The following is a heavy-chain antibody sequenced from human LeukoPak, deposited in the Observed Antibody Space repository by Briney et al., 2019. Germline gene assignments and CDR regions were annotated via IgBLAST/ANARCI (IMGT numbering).Heavy chain of an antibody. J-gene: IGHJ3*02. CDR3: ARARPLSAFDI. V-gene: IGHV3-53*01. CDR1: GFTFSNYW. Sequence: GGSLRLSCAASGFTFSNYWMHWVRQAPGKGLVWVSIIYSGGSTFYADSVKGRFTISRDNSKNTLYLQMNSLRAEDTAVYYCARARPLSAFDIWGQGTMVTVSS. D-gene: IGHD6-6*01. CDR2: IYSGGST.